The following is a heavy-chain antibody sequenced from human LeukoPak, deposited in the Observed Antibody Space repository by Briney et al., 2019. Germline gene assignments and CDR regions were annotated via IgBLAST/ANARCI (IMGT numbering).Heavy chain of an antibody. CDR2: ISSSSSSM. D-gene: IGHD3-22*01. CDR3: ARQNGAGYYYYFDS. V-gene: IGHV3-48*01. CDR1: GFTFSDYS. J-gene: IGHJ4*02. Sequence: GGSLRLSCAASGFTFSDYSMNWVRQAPGKGLEGVSYISSSSSSMYYADSVKGRFTISRDNARSSLYLQMNSLRAEDTAVYYCARQNGAGYYYYFDSWGQGTLVTVSS.